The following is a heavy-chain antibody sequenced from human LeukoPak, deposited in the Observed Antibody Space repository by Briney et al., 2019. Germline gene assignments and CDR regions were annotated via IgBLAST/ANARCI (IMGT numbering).Heavy chain of an antibody. Sequence: GGSLRLSCAASGFTFSSYGMHWVRQAPGKGLEWVAVISYDGSNKYYADSVKGRFTISRDNSKNTLYLQMNSLRAEDTAVYYCAKAEYYYDSSGCYVDYWGQGTLVTVSS. CDR1: GFTFSSYG. CDR2: ISYDGSNK. D-gene: IGHD3-22*01. J-gene: IGHJ4*02. CDR3: AKAEYYYDSSGCYVDY. V-gene: IGHV3-30*18.